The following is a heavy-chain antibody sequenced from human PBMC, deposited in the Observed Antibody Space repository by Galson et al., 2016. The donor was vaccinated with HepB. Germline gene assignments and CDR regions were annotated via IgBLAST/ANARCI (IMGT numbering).Heavy chain of an antibody. J-gene: IGHJ3*02. V-gene: IGHV3-48*01. CDR1: GFSFTTYS. D-gene: IGHD6-19*01. Sequence: SLRLSCAASGFSFTTYSMNWVRQAPGKGLEWVSYISDSSSHIYYAGSVKGRFTISRDSAKNSLYLQMNSLRGEDTAVYYCTRSYGQRLANDAFDIWGQGTLVSVSS. CDR2: ISDSSSHI. CDR3: TRSYGQRLANDAFDI.